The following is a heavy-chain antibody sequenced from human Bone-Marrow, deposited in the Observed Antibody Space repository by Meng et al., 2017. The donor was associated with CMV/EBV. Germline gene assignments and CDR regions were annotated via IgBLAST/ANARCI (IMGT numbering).Heavy chain of an antibody. Sequence: GESLKISCAASGFTFGRYEMNWVRQAPGKGLEWVSYISSSGSTIYYADSVEGRFTISRDNAKKSLYLQMTSLRAEDTAVYYCARESNYYDSSGYCDYWGQGTLVTFSS. V-gene: IGHV3-48*03. J-gene: IGHJ4*02. D-gene: IGHD3-22*01. CDR3: ARESNYYDSSGYCDY. CDR1: GFTFGRYE. CDR2: ISSSGSTI.